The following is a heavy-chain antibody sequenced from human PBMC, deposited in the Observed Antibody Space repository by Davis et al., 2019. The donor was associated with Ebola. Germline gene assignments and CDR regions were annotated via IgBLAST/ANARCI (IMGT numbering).Heavy chain of an antibody. D-gene: IGHD6-13*01. J-gene: IGHJ5*02. CDR1: GGSIFSYY. CDR2: IFYSGGT. Sequence: MPGGTLSLTCTVSGGSIFSYYWSWIRQPPGKRLEWIGNIFYSGGTKYNPSLRSRVTISVDTSKNQFSLNLSSVTAADTAVYYCARHGRAAGMSWFDPWGQGALVTVSS. CDR3: ARHGRAAGMSWFDP. V-gene: IGHV4-59*08.